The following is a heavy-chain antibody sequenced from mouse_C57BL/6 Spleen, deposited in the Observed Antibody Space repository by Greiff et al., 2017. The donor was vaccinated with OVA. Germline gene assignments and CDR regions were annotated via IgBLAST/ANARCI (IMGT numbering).Heavy chain of an antibody. CDR2: IYPGSGNT. V-gene: IGHV1-76*01. Sequence: QVQLKESGAELVRPGASVKLSCKASGYTFTDYYINWVKQRPGQGLEWIARIYPGSGNTYYNEKFKGKATLTAEKSSSTAYMQLGSLTSEDSAVYFCARWDDYVAYWGQGTLVTVSA. J-gene: IGHJ3*01. CDR1: GYTFTDYY. CDR3: ARWDDYVAY. D-gene: IGHD2-4*01.